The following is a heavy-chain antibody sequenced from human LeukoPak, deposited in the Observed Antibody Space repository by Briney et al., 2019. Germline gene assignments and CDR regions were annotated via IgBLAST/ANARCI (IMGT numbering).Heavy chain of an antibody. J-gene: IGHJ4*02. CDR1: GGSISSSSYY. CDR2: IYYSGST. V-gene: IGHV4-39*01. Sequence: TTSETLSLTCTVSGGSISSSSYYWGWIRQPPGKGLEWIGNIYYSGSTYYNPSLKSRVTISVDTSKNQFSLKLSSVTAADTAVYYCARRRYDSSGYYPKAYFDYWGQGTLVTVSS. CDR3: ARRRYDSSGYYPKAYFDY. D-gene: IGHD3-22*01.